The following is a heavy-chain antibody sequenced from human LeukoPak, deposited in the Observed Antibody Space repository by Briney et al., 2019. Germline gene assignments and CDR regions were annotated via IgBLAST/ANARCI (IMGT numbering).Heavy chain of an antibody. CDR3: AKSGYRSSWHLHFDY. V-gene: IGHV3-30*18. J-gene: IGHJ4*02. CDR1: GFTFSNYG. D-gene: IGHD6-13*01. Sequence: PGGSLRLSCAASGFTFSNYGMHWVRQAPGKGLERVAVISYDGSNEYYADSVKGRFTISRDNSKNTLYLQMNSLRAEDTAVYYCAKSGYRSSWHLHFDYWGQGTLVTVSS. CDR2: ISYDGSNE.